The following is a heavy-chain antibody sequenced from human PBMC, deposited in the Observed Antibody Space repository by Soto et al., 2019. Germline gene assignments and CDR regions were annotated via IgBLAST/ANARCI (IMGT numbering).Heavy chain of an antibody. J-gene: IGHJ4*02. Sequence: EVQLLESGGGLVQPGGSLRLSCSASGFRFSTYAMNWVRQAPVKGLEWVSGITGSGGSTYYADSVKGRFTVSRDNSKNTLDLQMNSLRAEDTAVYYCEKAGGDCSGGTCYSGQGDCWGQGTLVTVSS. CDR1: GFRFSTYA. CDR2: ITGSGGST. V-gene: IGHV3-23*01. CDR3: EKAGGDCSGGTCYSGQGDC. D-gene: IGHD2-15*01.